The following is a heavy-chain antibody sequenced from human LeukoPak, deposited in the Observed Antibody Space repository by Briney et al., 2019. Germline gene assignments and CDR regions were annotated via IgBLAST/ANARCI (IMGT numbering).Heavy chain of an antibody. CDR1: GYTFTSYY. D-gene: IGHD3-10*01. V-gene: IGHV1-46*01. CDR3: ARPYYYGSGYYGMDV. CDR2: INPSGGST. Sequence: ASVKVSCKASGYTFTSYYMHWVRQAPGQGLEWMGIINPSGGSTSYAQKFQGRVTMTRDTSTGTVYMELSSLRSEDTAVYYCARPYYYGSGYYGMDVWGQGTTVTVSS. J-gene: IGHJ6*02.